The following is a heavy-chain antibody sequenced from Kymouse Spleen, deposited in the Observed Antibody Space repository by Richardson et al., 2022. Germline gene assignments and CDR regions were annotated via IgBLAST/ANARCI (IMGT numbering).Heavy chain of an antibody. J-gene: IGHJ6*02. D-gene: IGHD5-18,IGHD5-18*01. CDR3: ARLDTAMVPPFTTGYYGMDV. V-gene: IGHV5-51*01. CDR2: IYPGDSDT. Sequence: EVQLVQSGAEVKKPGESLKISCKGSGYSFTSYWIGWVRQMPGKGLEWMGIIYPGDSDTRYSPSFQGQVTISADKSISTAYLQWSSLKASDTAMYYCARLDTAMVPPFTTGYYGMDVWGQGTTVTVSS. CDR1: GYSFTSYW.